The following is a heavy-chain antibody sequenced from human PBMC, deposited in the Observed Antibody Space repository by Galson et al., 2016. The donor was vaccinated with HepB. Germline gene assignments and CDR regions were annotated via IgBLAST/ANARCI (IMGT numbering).Heavy chain of an antibody. V-gene: IGHV3-30-3*01. Sequence: RQAPGKGLEWVALTSYDGDNKKYADSVRGRFTISRDNSKNTLCLQMNSLRAEDTAVYYCGRDQSYCSGGTCYSGGPVDYWGQGTLVTVSS. J-gene: IGHJ4*02. CDR3: GRDQSYCSGGTCYSGGPVDY. CDR2: TSYDGDNK. D-gene: IGHD2-15*01.